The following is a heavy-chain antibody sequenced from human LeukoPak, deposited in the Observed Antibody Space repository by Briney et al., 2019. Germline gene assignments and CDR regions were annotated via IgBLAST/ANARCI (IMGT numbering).Heavy chain of an antibody. J-gene: IGHJ6*03. D-gene: IGHD5-24*01. Sequence: PGGSLRLSCAASGFTFSDYYMSWIRQAPGKGLEWVSYISSSGSTIYYADSVKGRFTISRDNAKNSLYLQMNSLRAEDTAVYYCARPRSRWLQPYYMDVWGKGTTVTVSS. CDR3: ARPRSRWLQPYYMDV. CDR1: GFTFSDYY. CDR2: ISSSGSTI. V-gene: IGHV3-11*04.